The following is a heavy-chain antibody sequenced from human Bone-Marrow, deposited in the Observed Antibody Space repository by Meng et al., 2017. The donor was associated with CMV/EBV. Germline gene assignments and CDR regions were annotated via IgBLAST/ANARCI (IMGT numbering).Heavy chain of an antibody. CDR2: IRYDGSNK. D-gene: IGHD4-11*01. V-gene: IGHV3-30*02. CDR3: AKDRGTVTTQGTDY. J-gene: IGHJ4*02. CDR1: GFTFSSYG. Sequence: GESLKISCAASGFTFSSYGMHWVRQAPGKGLEWVAFIRYDGSNKYYADSVKGRFTISRDNSKNTLYLQMNSLRAEGTAVYYCAKDRGTVTTQGTDYWGQGTLVTVSS.